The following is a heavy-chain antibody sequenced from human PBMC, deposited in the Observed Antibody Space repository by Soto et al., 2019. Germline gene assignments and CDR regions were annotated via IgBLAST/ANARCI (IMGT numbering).Heavy chain of an antibody. J-gene: IGHJ4*02. V-gene: IGHV4-59*12. CDR3: ARGSGSYYELDYFDY. CDR1: GGSISSYY. Sequence: SETLSLTCTVSGGSISSYYWSWIRQPPGKGLEWIGYIYYSGSTNYNPSLKSRVTISVDTSKNQFSLKLSSVTAADTAVYYCARGSGSYYELDYFDYWGQGTLVTVSS. CDR2: IYYSGST. D-gene: IGHD3-10*01.